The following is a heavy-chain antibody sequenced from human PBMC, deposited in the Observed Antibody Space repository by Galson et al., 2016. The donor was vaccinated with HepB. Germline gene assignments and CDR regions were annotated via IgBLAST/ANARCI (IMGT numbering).Heavy chain of an antibody. Sequence: SVKVSCKASGGSFRSYGISWVRQAPGQGLEWMGVIIPIFGTATYAQKIQGRVTITADEPTSTAYMELSSLRSEDTAVYYCARDEQMTRGRGGALDIWGQGTMVTVSS. J-gene: IGHJ3*02. V-gene: IGHV1-69*13. CDR2: IIPIFGTA. CDR3: ARDEQMTRGRGGALDI. CDR1: GGSFRSYG. D-gene: IGHD1-26*01.